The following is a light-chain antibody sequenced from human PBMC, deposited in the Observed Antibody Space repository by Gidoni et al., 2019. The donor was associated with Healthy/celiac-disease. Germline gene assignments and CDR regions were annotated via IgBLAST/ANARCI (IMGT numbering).Light chain of an antibody. CDR3: QQSYSTPPI. CDR1: QSNSSY. CDR2: AAS. J-gene: IGKJ3*01. Sequence: DHQMNPSPSSLSASVGHRVNIPRRASQSNSSYLNWYQQKPGKAPKLLIYAASSLQRGVPARFSGSGSGTDFTLTISSLQPEDFATYYCQQSYSTPPIFGPGTKVDIK. V-gene: IGKV1-39*01.